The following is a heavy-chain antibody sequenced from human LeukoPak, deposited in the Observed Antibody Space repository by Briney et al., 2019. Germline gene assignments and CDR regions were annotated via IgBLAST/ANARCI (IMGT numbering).Heavy chain of an antibody. D-gene: IGHD1/OR15-1a*01. Sequence: SETLSLTCTVAGGSISSGRYYWSWLRQPAAKGLEWIGRIYTRGNTHYNPSLTSRVTVSVDTSKNEFSLKLSSVTAADTAVYYCARDQGMGNIDYWGQGTLVTVSS. V-gene: IGHV4-61*02. CDR2: IYTRGNT. CDR1: GGSISSGRYY. CDR3: ARDQGMGNIDY. J-gene: IGHJ4*02.